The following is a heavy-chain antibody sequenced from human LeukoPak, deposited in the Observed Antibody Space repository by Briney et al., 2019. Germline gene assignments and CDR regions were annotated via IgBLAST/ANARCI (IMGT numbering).Heavy chain of an antibody. CDR1: GGSISSDY. J-gene: IGHJ4*02. CDR3: ARGHLTGTYKIDY. D-gene: IGHD1-20*01. CDR2: IYYSGST. Sequence: SETLSLTCTVSGGSISSDYWSWIRLPPGKGLEYIGYIYYSGSTNYNPSLKSRATISVDTSKNQFSLKLSSVTAADTAVYYCARGHLTGTYKIDYWGQGTLVTVSS. V-gene: IGHV4-59*01.